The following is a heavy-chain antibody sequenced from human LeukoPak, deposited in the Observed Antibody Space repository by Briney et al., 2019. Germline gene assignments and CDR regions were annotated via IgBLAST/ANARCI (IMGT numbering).Heavy chain of an antibody. V-gene: IGHV3-11*04. J-gene: IGHJ3*02. CDR2: ISSSGSTI. D-gene: IGHD6-13*01. Sequence: GGSLRLSCAASGFTFSDYYMSWIRQAPGKGLEWVSYISSSGSTIYYADSVKGRFTISRDNAKNSLYLQMNSLRAEDTAVYYCAAELAHDAFDIWGQGTMVTVSS. CDR1: GFTFSDYY. CDR3: AAELAHDAFDI.